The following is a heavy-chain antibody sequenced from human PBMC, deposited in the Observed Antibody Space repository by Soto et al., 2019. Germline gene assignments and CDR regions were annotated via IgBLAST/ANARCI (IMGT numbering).Heavy chain of an antibody. CDR2: INAGNGNT. CDR3: AREDHRFGEQQLGFDY. CDR1: GYTFTNYA. J-gene: IGHJ4*02. D-gene: IGHD3-10*01. Sequence: QVQLVQSGAEVKKPGASLKLSCKASGYTFTNYAMFWVRQAPGQSLEWMGWINAGNGNTKYSQRFQGRVTITRDTSASTIYMELSSLQSEDTAVYYWAREDHRFGEQQLGFDYWGQGTLVTVSS. V-gene: IGHV1-3*01.